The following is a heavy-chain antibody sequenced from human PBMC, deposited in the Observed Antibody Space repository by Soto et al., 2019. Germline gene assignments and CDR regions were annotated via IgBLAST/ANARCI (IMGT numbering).Heavy chain of an antibody. CDR1: GFTFSNAW. V-gene: IGHV3-15*07. Sequence: PGGSLRLSCAASGFTFSNAWMNWVRQAPGKGLEWVGRIKSKTDGGTTDYAAPVKGRFTISRDDSKNTLYLQMNSLKTEDTAVYYCTIHGGYSGYEHDYGGINYYYGMDVWGQGTTVTVSS. J-gene: IGHJ6*02. CDR2: IKSKTDGGTT. CDR3: TIHGGYSGYEHDYGGINYYYGMDV. D-gene: IGHD5-12*01.